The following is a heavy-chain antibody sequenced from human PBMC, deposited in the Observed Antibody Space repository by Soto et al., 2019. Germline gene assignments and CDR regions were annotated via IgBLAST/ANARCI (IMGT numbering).Heavy chain of an antibody. J-gene: IGHJ4*02. D-gene: IGHD3-16*01. CDR3: ATYTVKLLWGY. CDR1: AFTISGTY. Sequence: EVQLAESGGGLTQPGGSLRLSCAASAFTISGTYMNWVRQAPGKGLEWVSAIYPDGRTFYADSVKGRFTISRDDSKNTLYLQLSSLRAGNTTIDYCATYTVKLLWGYWGQGTLVTVSS. V-gene: IGHV3-53*01. CDR2: IYPDGRT.